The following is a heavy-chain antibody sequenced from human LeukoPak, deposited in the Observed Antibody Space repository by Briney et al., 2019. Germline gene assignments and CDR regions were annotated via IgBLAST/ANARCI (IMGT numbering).Heavy chain of an antibody. D-gene: IGHD6-19*01. CDR1: GFTFSSYA. CDR2: ISTSGAST. CDR3: AKDPGYSSAWYYFDY. V-gene: IGHV3-23*01. Sequence: PGGSLRLSCAASGFTFSSYAMSWVRQAPGKGLEWVSTISTSGASTHYADSMKGRFTISRDNSKNTLYLQMNSLRAEDTAVYYCAKDPGYSSAWYYFDYWGQRTLVTVSS. J-gene: IGHJ4*02.